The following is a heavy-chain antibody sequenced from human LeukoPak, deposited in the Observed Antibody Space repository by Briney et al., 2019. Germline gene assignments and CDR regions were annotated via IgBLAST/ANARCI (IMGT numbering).Heavy chain of an antibody. D-gene: IGHD3-22*01. Sequence: GGSLRLSCAASGFTSGGYGMGWVRQAPGKGLEWVSGISASGGTTYYADSVKGRFTISRDNSKNTLYLQMNSLRAEDTAVYYCAKRPRDTSGYYLGAFDIWGQGTMVTVSS. CDR3: AKRPRDTSGYYLGAFDI. CDR2: ISASGGTT. V-gene: IGHV3-23*01. J-gene: IGHJ3*02. CDR1: GFTSGGYG.